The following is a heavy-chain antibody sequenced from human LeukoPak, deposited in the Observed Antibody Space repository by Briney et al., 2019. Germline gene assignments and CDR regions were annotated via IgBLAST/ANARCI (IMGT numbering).Heavy chain of an antibody. CDR2: ITTDGSST. CDR1: GFTFSTYA. Sequence: PGGSLRLSCEASGFTFSTYAMHWVRQAPGKGLEYVSAITTDGSSTYYASSVKGRFTISRDNSQNTLYLQMGSLRAEDMAVYYCARLKDDVTKFDYWGQGTLVTVSS. V-gene: IGHV3-64*01. J-gene: IGHJ4*02. D-gene: IGHD2-8*01. CDR3: ARLKDDVTKFDY.